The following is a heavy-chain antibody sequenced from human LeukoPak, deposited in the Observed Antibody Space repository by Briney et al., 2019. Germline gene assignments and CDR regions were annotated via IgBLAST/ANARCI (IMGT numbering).Heavy chain of an antibody. D-gene: IGHD3-22*01. CDR1: GGSFSGYY. J-gene: IGHJ3*02. CDR2: INHSGST. Sequence: PSETLSLTCAVYGGSFSGYYWSWIRQPPGKGLEWIGEINHSGSTNYNPSLKSRVTISVDTSKNQFSLKLSSVTAADTAVYYCARHAAYYYDSSGYYYVRAFDIWGQGTMVTVSS. CDR3: ARHAAYYYDSSGYYYVRAFDI. V-gene: IGHV4-34*01.